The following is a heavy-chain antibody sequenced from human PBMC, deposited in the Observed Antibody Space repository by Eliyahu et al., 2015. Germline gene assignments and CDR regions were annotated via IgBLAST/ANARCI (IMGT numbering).Heavy chain of an antibody. Sequence: QITLKESGPTLVKPTQTLTLTCTFSGFSLSPSGXGVGWIRQPPGKALDWLALIYWDDDKRYSPSVKSRLTISKDTSKNQVVLTMTNMDPVDTATYFCAHKGYNWFDPWGQGTLVTVSS. CDR1: GFSLSPSGXG. J-gene: IGHJ5*02. CDR2: IYWDDDK. CDR3: AHKGYNWFDP. V-gene: IGHV2-5*02.